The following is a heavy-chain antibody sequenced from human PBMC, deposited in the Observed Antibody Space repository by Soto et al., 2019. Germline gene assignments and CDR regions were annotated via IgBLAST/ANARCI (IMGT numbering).Heavy chain of an antibody. CDR3: ATGQYCSGGSCYFNPSEY. CDR2: ISYDGSYK. Sequence: QVQLVESGGGVVQPGRSLRLSCAASGFTFSSYGMHWVRQAPGKGLEWVAGISYDGSYKYYADSVKGRCTISRDNSKNTLYVQMSSLRAEDTAVYYCATGQYCSGGSCYFNPSEYWGQGTLVTVSS. J-gene: IGHJ4*02. V-gene: IGHV3-30*03. D-gene: IGHD2-15*01. CDR1: GFTFSSYG.